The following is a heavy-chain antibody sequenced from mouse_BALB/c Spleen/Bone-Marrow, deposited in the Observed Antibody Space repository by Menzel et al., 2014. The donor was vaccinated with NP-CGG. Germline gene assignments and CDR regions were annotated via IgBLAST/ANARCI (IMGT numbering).Heavy chain of an antibody. CDR3: ARGTTALRYFDV. Sequence: EVKLVESGGGLVQPGGSRKLSCAASGFTSSSFGMHWIRQAPEKGLEWVAYINGGSNTIYYADTVKGRFTISRDNPKNTLFLQMTSLRSEDAAMYFCARGTTALRYFDVWGAGTTVTVSS. V-gene: IGHV5-17*02. CDR1: GFTSSSFG. J-gene: IGHJ1*01. D-gene: IGHD1-2*01. CDR2: INGGSNTI.